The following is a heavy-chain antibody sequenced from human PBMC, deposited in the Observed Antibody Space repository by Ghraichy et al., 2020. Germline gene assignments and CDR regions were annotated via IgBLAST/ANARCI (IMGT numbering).Heavy chain of an antibody. D-gene: IGHD6-13*01. CDR3: ARGETAADQYFQH. CDR1: GFTFTNHW. Sequence: GEPLNISCAASGFTFTNHWINWVRQAAGKGLEWVANINQDGSDTRYVDSVKGRFTISRDNAKNSLFLQMNSLTAEDTAVYYCARGETAADQYFQHWGQGTLVTVSS. V-gene: IGHV3-7*01. CDR2: INQDGSDT. J-gene: IGHJ1*01.